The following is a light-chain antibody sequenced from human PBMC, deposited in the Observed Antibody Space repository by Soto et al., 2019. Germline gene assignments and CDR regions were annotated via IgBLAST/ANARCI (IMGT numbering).Light chain of an antibody. V-gene: IGKV3-15*01. Sequence: EIVMTQSPATLSVSPGERATLSCRASQSVSSNLAWYQQKPGQAPRLLICGASTRATGIPASFSGSGSGTEFTLPISSLQSQDFAVYYYQQYNTWPPITFGQGTRLEIK. J-gene: IGKJ5*01. CDR1: QSVSSN. CDR2: GAS. CDR3: QQYNTWPPIT.